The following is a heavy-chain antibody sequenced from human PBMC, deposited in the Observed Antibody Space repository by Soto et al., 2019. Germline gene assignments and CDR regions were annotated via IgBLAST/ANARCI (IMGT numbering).Heavy chain of an antibody. V-gene: IGHV2-5*01. J-gene: IGHJ4*02. CDR2: IYWNDDK. CDR1: GFSLSTSGVG. Sequence: SGPTLVNPTQTLTLTCTFSGFSLSTSGVGVGWIRQPPGKALEWLALIYWNDDKRYSPSLKSRLTITKDTSKNQVVLTMTNNDPVDTATYYCAHSRVYYYDSSGYYASPGYWGQGTLVTVSS. D-gene: IGHD3-22*01. CDR3: AHSRVYYYDSSGYYASPGY.